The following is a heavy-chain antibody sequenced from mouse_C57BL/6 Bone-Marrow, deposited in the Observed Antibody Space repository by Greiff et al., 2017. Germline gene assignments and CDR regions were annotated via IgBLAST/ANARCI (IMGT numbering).Heavy chain of an antibody. Sequence: VKLMESGPELVRPGASVKISCKAPGYTFTSHWMQWVRQRPGQGLEWIGEIFPGSGSTYYNEKFKGKATLTVDTSSSTAYMQLSSLTSEDSAVYFCASKDYSNYGDAMDDWGQGTSVTVSS. D-gene: IGHD2-5*01. CDR2: IFPGSGST. CDR3: ASKDYSNYGDAMDD. CDR1: GYTFTSHW. J-gene: IGHJ4*01. V-gene: IGHV1-56*01.